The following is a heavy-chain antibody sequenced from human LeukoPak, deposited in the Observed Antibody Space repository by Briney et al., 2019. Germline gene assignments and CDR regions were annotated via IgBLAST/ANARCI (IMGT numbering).Heavy chain of an antibody. CDR3: ARHGGYGGNQKAHFDY. CDR1: GYSFTSYW. Sequence: GESLKISCKGSGYSFTSYWIAWVRKMPGKGLEWMGIIYPGDSDTRNSPSFQGQVTISADKSISTAYLQWSSLRASDTAMYYCARHGGYGGNQKAHFDYWGQGTLVTVSS. CDR2: IYPGDSDT. J-gene: IGHJ4*02. D-gene: IGHD4-23*01. V-gene: IGHV5-51*01.